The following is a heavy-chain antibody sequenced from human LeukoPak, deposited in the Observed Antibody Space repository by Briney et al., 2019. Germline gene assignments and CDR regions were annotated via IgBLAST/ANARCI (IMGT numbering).Heavy chain of an antibody. CDR2: IWYDGSNK. V-gene: IGHV3-33*08. J-gene: IGHJ4*02. CDR3: ARERAGPFDY. CDR1: GFTFSSYS. Sequence: GGSLRLSCAASGFTFSSYSMNWVRQAPGKGLEWVAVIWYDGSNKYYADSVKGRFTISRDNSKNTLYLQMNSLRAEDTAVYYCARERAGPFDYWGQGTLVTVSS.